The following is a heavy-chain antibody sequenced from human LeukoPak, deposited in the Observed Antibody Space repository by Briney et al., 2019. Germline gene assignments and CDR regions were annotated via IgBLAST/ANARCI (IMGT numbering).Heavy chain of an antibody. CDR1: GFTISSYW. J-gene: IGHJ4*02. V-gene: IGHV3-74*01. CDR2: INSDGSST. Sequence: PGGSLRLSCGATGFTISSYWMHWVRQAPGKGLVWVSRINSDGSSTNYADSVKGRFTISRDNSKNTLYLQMNSLRAEDTAVYYCAILRAIQLWLLGLDTWGQGTLVTVSS. D-gene: IGHD5-18*01. CDR3: AILRAIQLWLLGLDT.